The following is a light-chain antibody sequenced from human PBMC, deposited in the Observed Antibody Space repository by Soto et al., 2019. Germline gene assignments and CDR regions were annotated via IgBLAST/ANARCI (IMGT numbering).Light chain of an antibody. Sequence: DIQLTQSPSFLSASVGDRVTIACRASQGISRFLVCYQQKPGKAPKVLIYAASTLQSGVPSRFSGSGSGTEFTLTISSLQPEDYATYYCQQHNSFPRSFGQGTKLEIK. J-gene: IGKJ2*01. CDR3: QQHNSFPRS. CDR2: AAS. CDR1: QGISRF. V-gene: IGKV1-9*01.